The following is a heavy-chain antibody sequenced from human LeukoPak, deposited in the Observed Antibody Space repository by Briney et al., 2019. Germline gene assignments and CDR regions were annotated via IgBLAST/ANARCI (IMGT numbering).Heavy chain of an antibody. V-gene: IGHV3-21*01. CDR2: ISSSSYI. J-gene: IGHJ5*02. CDR1: GFTFSSYS. D-gene: IGHD3-3*01. CDR3: ARTLTVCGFDP. Sequence: PGGSLRLSCAASGFTFSSYSMNWVRQAPGKGLEWVSSISSSSYIYYADSVKGRFTISRDNAKNSLYLQMNSLRAEDTAVYYCARTLTVCGFDPWGQGTLVTVSS.